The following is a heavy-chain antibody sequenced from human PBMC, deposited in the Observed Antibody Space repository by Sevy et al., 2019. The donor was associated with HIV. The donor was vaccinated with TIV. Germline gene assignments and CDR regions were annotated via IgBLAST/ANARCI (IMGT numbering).Heavy chain of an antibody. J-gene: IGHJ4*02. CDR2: IIPIFGTA. CDR3: ARNQPTLPNYYDSSGSLDY. D-gene: IGHD3-22*01. Sequence: ASVKVSCKASGGTFSSYAISWVRQAPGQGLEWMGGIIPIFGTANYAQKFQGRVTITADESTSTAYMELSSLRSEDTAVYYCARNQPTLPNYYDSSGSLDYWGQGTLVTVSS. CDR1: GGTFSSYA. V-gene: IGHV1-69*13.